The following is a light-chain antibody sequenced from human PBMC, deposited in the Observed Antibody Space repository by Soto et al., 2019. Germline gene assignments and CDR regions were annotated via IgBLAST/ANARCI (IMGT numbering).Light chain of an antibody. Sequence: DIQMTQSPSSLSASVGDRVTITCRASQSISSYLNWYQQKPGKAPKLLIYAAASLQSGLPSRFSGSGSGTDFTLTISSLQPEDFATYYSQQCYSTPHTFGQGTKLEIK. CDR2: AAA. J-gene: IGKJ2*01. V-gene: IGKV1-39*01. CDR3: QQCYSTPHT. CDR1: QSISSY.